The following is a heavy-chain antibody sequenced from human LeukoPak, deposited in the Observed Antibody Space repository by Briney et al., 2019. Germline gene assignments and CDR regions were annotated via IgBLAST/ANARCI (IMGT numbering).Heavy chain of an antibody. Sequence: GGSLRLSCAASGFTFSSYAMSWVRQAPGKGLEWVSAISGSGGSTYYADSVKGRFTISRDNSKNTLYLQMNSLRAEDTAVYYCAKLPWLGELLQYYFDFWGQGTLVTVSS. V-gene: IGHV3-23*01. CDR3: AKLPWLGELLQYYFDF. CDR1: GFTFSSYA. D-gene: IGHD3-10*01. J-gene: IGHJ4*02. CDR2: ISGSGGST.